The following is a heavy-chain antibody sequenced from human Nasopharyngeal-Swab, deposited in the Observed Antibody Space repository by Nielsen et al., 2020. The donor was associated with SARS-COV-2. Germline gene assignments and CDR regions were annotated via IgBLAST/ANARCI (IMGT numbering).Heavy chain of an antibody. CDR2: ISYDGSNK. CDR3: ALLAAGDYYYYYGMDV. J-gene: IGHJ6*02. Sequence: GESLKISCAASGFTFSSYGMHWVRQAPGKGLEWVAVISYDGSNKYYADSVKGRFTISRDNSKNTLYLQMNSLRAEDTAVYCCALLAAGDYYYYYGMDVWGQGTTVTVSS. CDR1: GFTFSSYG. V-gene: IGHV3-30*03. D-gene: IGHD6-13*01.